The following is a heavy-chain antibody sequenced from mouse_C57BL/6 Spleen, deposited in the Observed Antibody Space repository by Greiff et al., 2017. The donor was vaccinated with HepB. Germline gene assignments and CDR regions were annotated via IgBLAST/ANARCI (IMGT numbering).Heavy chain of an antibody. D-gene: IGHD1-1*01. J-gene: IGHJ1*03. CDR3: ARGDYYGSSNWYFDV. Sequence: VKLMESGAELVKPGASVKISCKASGYAFSSYWMNWVKQRPGKGLEWIGQIYPGDGDTNYNGKFKGKATLTADKSSSTAYMQLSSLTSEDSAVYFCARGDYYGSSNWYFDVWGTGTTVTVSS. CDR2: IYPGDGDT. CDR1: GYAFSSYW. V-gene: IGHV1-80*01.